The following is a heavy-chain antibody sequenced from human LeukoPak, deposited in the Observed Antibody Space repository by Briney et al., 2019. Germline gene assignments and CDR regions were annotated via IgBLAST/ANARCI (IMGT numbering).Heavy chain of an antibody. CDR2: IYYSGST. D-gene: IGHD3-22*01. CDR3: ARVGSPTNYYDSSGYYQYFDY. Sequence: SQTLSLTCTVSGGSISSGDYYWRWLRQPPGKGLEWLGYIYYSGSTYYNPSLKSRVTISVDTSKNQFSLKLSSVTAADTAVYYCARVGSPTNYYDSSGYYQYFDYWGQGTLVTVSS. J-gene: IGHJ4*02. V-gene: IGHV4-30-4*08. CDR1: GGSISSGDYY.